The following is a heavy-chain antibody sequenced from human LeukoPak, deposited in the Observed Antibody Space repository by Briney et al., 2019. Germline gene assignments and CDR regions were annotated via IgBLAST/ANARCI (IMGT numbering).Heavy chain of an antibody. Sequence: GSLRLSCAASGFTFDDYGMSWVRQAPGKGLEWVSGINWNGGSTGYADSVKGRFTISRDNAKNSLYLQMNSLRAEDTALYHCARPNYGDYESAFDIWGQGTMVTVSS. CDR3: ARPNYGDYESAFDI. V-gene: IGHV3-20*01. D-gene: IGHD4-17*01. CDR1: GFTFDDYG. J-gene: IGHJ3*02. CDR2: INWNGGST.